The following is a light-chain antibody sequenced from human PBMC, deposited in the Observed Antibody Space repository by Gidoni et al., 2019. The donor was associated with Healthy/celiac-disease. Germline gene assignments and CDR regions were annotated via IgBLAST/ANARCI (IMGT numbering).Light chain of an antibody. J-gene: IGKJ4*01. V-gene: IGKV1-39*01. Sequence: IQVDKVPASLSASVGDRVTITCRASQSISSYLNWYPQKPGKAPKLLIYAASSWHSGVPSRFSGSGSGTDFTLTISSLQPEDFATYYCQQRYSTPPTFGGGTKVEIK. CDR1: QSISSY. CDR3: QQRYSTPPT. CDR2: AAS.